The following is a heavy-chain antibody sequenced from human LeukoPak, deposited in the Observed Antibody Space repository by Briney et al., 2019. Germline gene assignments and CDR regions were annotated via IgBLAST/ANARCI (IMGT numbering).Heavy chain of an antibody. CDR3: ARVAIAARRTNWFDP. J-gene: IGHJ5*02. D-gene: IGHD6-6*01. Sequence: SETLSLTCAVYGGSFSGYYWSWIRQPPGKGLEWIGEINHSGSTNYNPSLKSRVTISVDTSKNQFPLKLSSVTAADTAVYYCARVAIAARRTNWFDPWGQGTLVTVSS. CDR1: GGSFSGYY. CDR2: INHSGST. V-gene: IGHV4-34*01.